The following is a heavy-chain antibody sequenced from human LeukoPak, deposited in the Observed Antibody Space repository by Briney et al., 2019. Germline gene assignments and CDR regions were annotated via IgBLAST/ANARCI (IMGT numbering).Heavy chain of an antibody. J-gene: IGHJ4*02. V-gene: IGHV3-20*04. CDR3: ARSPLYGSGTFGLGQDY. Sequence: GRSLRLSCAASGFTFDDFGMSWVRQAPGKGLEWVSGINWNGGSAGYADSVKGRFTISRDNAKNSLYLQMNSLRAEDTALYYCARSPLYGSGTFGLGQDYWGQGTLVTVSS. D-gene: IGHD3-10*01. CDR2: INWNGGSA. CDR1: GFTFDDFG.